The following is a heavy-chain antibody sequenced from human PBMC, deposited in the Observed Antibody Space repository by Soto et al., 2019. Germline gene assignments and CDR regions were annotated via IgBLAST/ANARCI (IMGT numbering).Heavy chain of an antibody. CDR1: GGSISSGDYY. V-gene: IGHV4-30-4*08. CDR3: GSARPHDSSGYSDY. CDR2: IYYSGST. J-gene: IGHJ4*02. D-gene: IGHD3-22*01. Sequence: SETLSLTCTVSGGSISSGDYYWSWIRQPPGKGLEWIGYIYYSGSTYYNPSLKSRVTISVDTSKNQFSLKLSSVTAADTAVYYCGSARPHDSSGYSDYWGQGTLVTVSS.